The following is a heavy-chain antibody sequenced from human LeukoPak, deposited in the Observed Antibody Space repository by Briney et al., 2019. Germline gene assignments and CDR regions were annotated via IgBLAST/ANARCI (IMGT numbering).Heavy chain of an antibody. J-gene: IGHJ6*02. D-gene: IGHD2-2*01. CDR3: ARDQVGGAAIEYYYYYYGMDV. Sequence: ASVKVSFTASGYTFTSYYMHWVRQAPGQGLEWMGIINPSGGSTSYAQKFQGRVPMTRDTSTSTVYMELSSLRSEDTAVYYCARDQVGGAAIEYYYYYYGMDVWGQGTTVTVSS. CDR1: GYTFTSYY. V-gene: IGHV1-46*01. CDR2: INPSGGST.